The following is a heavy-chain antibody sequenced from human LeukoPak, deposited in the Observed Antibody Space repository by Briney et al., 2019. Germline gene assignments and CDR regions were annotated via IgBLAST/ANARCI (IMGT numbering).Heavy chain of an antibody. D-gene: IGHD6-19*01. V-gene: IGHV3-23*01. J-gene: IGHJ4*02. CDR3: AKEIAVADYFDY. CDR1: GFTFRSYA. CDR2: ISGGGEST. Sequence: GGSLRLSCAASGFTFRSYAMNWVRQAPGKGLEWVSGISGGGESTYFADSVKGRFTISRDNFKNTLYLQMNSLRAEDTAVYYCAKEIAVADYFDYWGQGTLVTVSS.